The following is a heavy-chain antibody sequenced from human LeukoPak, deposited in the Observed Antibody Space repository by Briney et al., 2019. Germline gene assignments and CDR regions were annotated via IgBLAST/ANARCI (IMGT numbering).Heavy chain of an antibody. V-gene: IGHV4-34*01. Sequence: SETPSLTCAVYGGSFSGYYWSWIRQPPGKGLEWIGEINHSGSTNYNPSLKSRVTISVDTSKNQFSLKLSSVTAADTAVYYCARDSSSVDYWGQGTLVTVSS. D-gene: IGHD6-6*01. J-gene: IGHJ4*02. CDR2: INHSGST. CDR1: GGSFSGYY. CDR3: ARDSSSVDY.